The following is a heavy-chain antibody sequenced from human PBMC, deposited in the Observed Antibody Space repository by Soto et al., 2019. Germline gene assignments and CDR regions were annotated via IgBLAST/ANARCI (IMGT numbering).Heavy chain of an antibody. CDR1: GFTFSSYA. CDR2: ISYDGSNK. Sequence: GSLRLSCAASGFTFSSYAMHWVRQAPGKGLEWVAVISYDGSNKYYADSVKGRFTISRDNSKNTLYLQMNSLRAEDTAVYYCASDIVVVPAAIAPPDYYYYGMDVWGQGTTVTVSS. D-gene: IGHD2-2*01. J-gene: IGHJ6*02. CDR3: ASDIVVVPAAIAPPDYYYYGMDV. V-gene: IGHV3-30-3*01.